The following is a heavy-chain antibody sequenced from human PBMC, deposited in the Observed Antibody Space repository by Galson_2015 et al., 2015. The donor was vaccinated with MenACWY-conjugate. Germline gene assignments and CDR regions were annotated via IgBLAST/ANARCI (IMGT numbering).Heavy chain of an antibody. CDR1: GFSLRTYAMC. V-gene: IGHV2-70*11. J-gene: IGHJ3*02. CDR3: ARMHIVLDATDAFDI. CDR2: LDWRDNK. Sequence: PALVTPPQPLTLPCTFSGFSLRTYAMCISWVRQPPGKALEWLARLDWRDNKYYTTSLKTRLTISKDTSTNQVVLTMTNVDPVDTATYYCARMHIVLDATDAFDIWGQGTMVTVSS. D-gene: IGHD3-22*01.